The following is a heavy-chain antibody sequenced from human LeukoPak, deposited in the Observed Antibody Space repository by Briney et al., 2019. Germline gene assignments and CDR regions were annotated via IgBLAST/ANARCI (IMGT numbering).Heavy chain of an antibody. CDR1: GFTFDDYG. CDR3: ARVLVPPYYDSSGYRDY. Sequence: GGSLRLSCAASGFTFDDYGMSWVRQAPGKGLVWVSRINSDGSSTSYADSVKGRFTISRDNAKNTLYLQMNSLRAEDTAVYYCARVLVPPYYDSSGYRDYWGQGTLVTVSS. D-gene: IGHD3-22*01. V-gene: IGHV3-74*01. CDR2: INSDGSST. J-gene: IGHJ4*02.